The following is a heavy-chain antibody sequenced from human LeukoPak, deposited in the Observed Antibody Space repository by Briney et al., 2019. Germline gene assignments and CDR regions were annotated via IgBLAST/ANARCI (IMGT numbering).Heavy chain of an antibody. V-gene: IGHV1-8*03. Sequence: ASVKVSCKASGYTFTSYDINWVRQATGQGLEWMGWMNPNSGNTGYEQKFQGRVTITRNTTISTADMELSSLRSDDTAVYYCAREIVVAGGLWFDPWGQGTLVTVSS. CDR1: GYTFTSYD. J-gene: IGHJ5*02. CDR3: AREIVVAGGLWFDP. D-gene: IGHD3-22*01. CDR2: MNPNSGNT.